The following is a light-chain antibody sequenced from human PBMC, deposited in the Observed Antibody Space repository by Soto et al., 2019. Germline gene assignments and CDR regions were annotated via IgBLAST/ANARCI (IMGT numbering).Light chain of an antibody. CDR2: GAS. CDR3: QQYGISYT. CDR1: QSVSSNY. Sequence: EIVLTQSPGTLSLSSGERATLSCRASQSVSSNYLAWYQQKPGQAPRLLFYGASSRATGIPDRFSGSGSGTDFTLTISRLEPEDFAVYYCQQYGISYTFGQGTKLEIK. J-gene: IGKJ2*01. V-gene: IGKV3-20*01.